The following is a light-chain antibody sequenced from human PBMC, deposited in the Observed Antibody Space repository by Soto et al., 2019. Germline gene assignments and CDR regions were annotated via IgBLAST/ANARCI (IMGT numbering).Light chain of an antibody. CDR3: QSYDSSLSAVV. J-gene: IGLJ2*01. CDR1: SSNIGAGYD. CDR2: GNS. V-gene: IGLV1-40*01. Sequence: QSVLTQPPSVCGASGQRVTISCTGSSSNIGAGYDVHWYQQLPGTAPKLLIYGNSNRPSGVPDRFSGSKSGTSASLAITGLQAEDEADYYCQSYDSSLSAVVFGGGTKLTVL.